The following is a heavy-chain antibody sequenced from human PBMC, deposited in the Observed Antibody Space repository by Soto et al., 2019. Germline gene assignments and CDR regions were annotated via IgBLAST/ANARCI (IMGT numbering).Heavy chain of an antibody. V-gene: IGHV4-30-2*02. Sequence: PSETLSLTCAVSGGSISSGGYSWSWIRQPPGKGLESIGYIYHSGSTYYNPSLKSRVTISVDRSKNQFSLKLSSVTAADTAVYYCARYGSGPDNWSDPWGQGTLVTVSS. J-gene: IGHJ5*02. D-gene: IGHD3-10*01. CDR1: GGSISSGGYS. CDR2: IYHSGST. CDR3: ARYGSGPDNWSDP.